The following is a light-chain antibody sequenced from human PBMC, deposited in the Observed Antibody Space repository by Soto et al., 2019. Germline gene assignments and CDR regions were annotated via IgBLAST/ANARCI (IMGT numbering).Light chain of an antibody. CDR1: QGISNY. CDR2: AAS. CDR3: QKYNGAPLT. J-gene: IGKJ4*01. V-gene: IGKV1-27*01. Sequence: DIQMTQSPSSLSASVGDRVTITCRASQGISNYLAWYQQKPGKVHTLLICAASTLQSGVPSRFSGSGSWTDFTLTICSLQPEDVATYYCQKYNGAPLTFGGGTKVEIK.